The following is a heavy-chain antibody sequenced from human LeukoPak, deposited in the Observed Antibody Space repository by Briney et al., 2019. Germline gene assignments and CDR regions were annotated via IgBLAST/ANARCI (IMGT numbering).Heavy chain of an antibody. CDR1: GLSFGAHA. J-gene: IGHJ4*02. CDR3: AKLPGRAADY. CDR2: VGGGGQRT. Sequence: GGSLRLSCAASGLSFGAHAMHWVRQAPGMGLEWVSGVGGGGQRTHYADSAKGRFTISRDNSKNTLYLQMNSLRAEDTAVYYCAKLPGRAADYWGQGTLVTVSS. V-gene: IGHV3-23*01.